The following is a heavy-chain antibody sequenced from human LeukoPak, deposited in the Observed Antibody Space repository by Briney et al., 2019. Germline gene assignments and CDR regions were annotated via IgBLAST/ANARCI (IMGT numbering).Heavy chain of an antibody. J-gene: IGHJ4*02. Sequence: ASVKVSRKASGYTFTAYYVHWVRQAPGQGLEWMGWINPKSGGTNYAQKFQGRVTMTRDTSISTAYMELSRLRSDDTAVYYCARRGQWLPPDYWGQGTLVTVSS. CDR1: GYTFTAYY. CDR3: ARRGQWLPPDY. V-gene: IGHV1-2*02. CDR2: INPKSGGT. D-gene: IGHD6-19*01.